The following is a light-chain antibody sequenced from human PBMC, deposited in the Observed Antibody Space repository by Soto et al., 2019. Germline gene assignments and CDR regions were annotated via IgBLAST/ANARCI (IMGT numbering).Light chain of an antibody. CDR2: DVS. CDR3: SSYTSSSTGV. CDR1: SSDVGGYNY. V-gene: IGLV2-14*01. Sequence: QSALTQPASVSGSPGQSITISCTGTSSDVGGYNYVSWYQQHPGKAPKLMIYDVSNRPSGVSNRISGSKSGNTASLTISGLQADDEADYYCSSYTSSSTGVFGTGTKLTVL. J-gene: IGLJ1*01.